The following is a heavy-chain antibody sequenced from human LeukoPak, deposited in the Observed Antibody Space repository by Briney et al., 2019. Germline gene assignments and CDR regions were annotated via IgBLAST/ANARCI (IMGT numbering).Heavy chain of an antibody. CDR2: IYYSGST. V-gene: IGHV4-39*01. CDR1: GGSLSSYY. Sequence: SETLSLTCIVSGGSLSSYYWSWIRQPPGKGLEWIGSIYYSGSTYYNPSLKSRVTISVDTSKNQFSLKLSSVTAADTAVYYCARHVFGGSYSTRYYYMDVWGKGTTVTISS. CDR3: ARHVFGGSYSTRYYYMDV. J-gene: IGHJ6*03. D-gene: IGHD1-26*01.